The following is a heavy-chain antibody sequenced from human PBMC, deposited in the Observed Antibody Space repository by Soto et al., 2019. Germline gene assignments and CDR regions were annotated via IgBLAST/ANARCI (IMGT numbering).Heavy chain of an antibody. CDR2: ISSSSSYI. Sequence: VGSLRLSCASSVFTFSSYSMNWVRHAPGKWLEWVSSISSSSSYIYYADSVKGRFTISRDNAKNSLYLQMNSLRAEDTAVYYWARTDGTVEYWGQGTLVNVSS. V-gene: IGHV3-21*01. CDR3: ARTDGTVEY. J-gene: IGHJ4*02. D-gene: IGHD1-1*01. CDR1: VFTFSSYS.